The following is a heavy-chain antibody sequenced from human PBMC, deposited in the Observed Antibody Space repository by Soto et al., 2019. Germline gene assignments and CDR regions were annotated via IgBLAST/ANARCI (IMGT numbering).Heavy chain of an antibody. V-gene: IGHV1-3*01. Sequence: QVPLVQSGAEVKKPGASVKVSCKASGYTFTSYAMHWVRQAPGQRLEWMGWINAGNGSTKYSQKFQGRVTITRDTSASTAYMELSSLRSEDTAVYYCARHSSGWSETFDYWGQGTLVTVSS. CDR1: GYTFTSYA. CDR2: INAGNGST. CDR3: ARHSSGWSETFDY. J-gene: IGHJ4*02. D-gene: IGHD6-19*01.